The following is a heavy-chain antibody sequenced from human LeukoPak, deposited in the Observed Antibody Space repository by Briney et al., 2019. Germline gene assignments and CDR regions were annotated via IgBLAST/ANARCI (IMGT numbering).Heavy chain of an antibody. Sequence: SETLSLTCTVSGDSLINSSYYWVWIRQPPGKGLEWIGGINNSGGTYNSPSLKSRGTISIDSSKNQFSLKLTSMSASDTAVYYCARGRWPIDYWGQGTPVTVSS. V-gene: IGHV4-39*07. CDR2: INNSGGT. CDR1: GDSLINSSYY. CDR3: ARGRWPIDY. D-gene: IGHD4-23*01. J-gene: IGHJ4*02.